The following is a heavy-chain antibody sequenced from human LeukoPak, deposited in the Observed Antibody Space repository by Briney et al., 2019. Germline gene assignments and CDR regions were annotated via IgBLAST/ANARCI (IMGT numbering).Heavy chain of an antibody. J-gene: IGHJ4*02. Sequence: GGSLRLSCAASGFTFSSYWMHWVRQPPGKGLVWVSRINRDGTTTGYADSVKGRFTISRDNAKNTLYLQMNSLRDEDTAVYYCARAFNSDYWGQGTLVTVSS. V-gene: IGHV3-74*01. CDR1: GFTFSSYW. CDR2: INRDGTTT. CDR3: ARAFNSDY.